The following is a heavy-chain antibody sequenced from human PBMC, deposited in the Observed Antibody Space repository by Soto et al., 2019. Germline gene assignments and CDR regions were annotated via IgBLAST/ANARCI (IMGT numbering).Heavy chain of an antibody. CDR3: ARVGVVVVPAAQFEY. J-gene: IGHJ4*02. CDR1: GFTFSSYG. CDR2: IWYDGSNK. V-gene: IGHV3-33*01. Sequence: GGSLRLSCAASGFTFSSYGMHWVRQAPGKGLEWVAVIWYDGSNKYYADSVKGRFTISRDNSKNTLYLQMNSLRAEDTAVYYCARVGVVVVPAAQFEYWGQGTLVTVSS. D-gene: IGHD2-2*01.